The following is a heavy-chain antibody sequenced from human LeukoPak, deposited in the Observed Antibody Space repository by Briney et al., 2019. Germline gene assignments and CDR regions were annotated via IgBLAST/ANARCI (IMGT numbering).Heavy chain of an antibody. CDR2: ISYDGSNK. CDR3: AKDDRDWYSSSQAASYYYMDV. V-gene: IGHV3-30*18. Sequence: GRSLRLSCAASGFTFSSYGMHWVRQAPGKGLEWVAVISYDGSNKYYADSVKGRFTISRDNSKNTLYLQMNSLRAEDTAVYYCAKDDRDWYSSSQAASYYYMDVWGKGTTVTVFS. J-gene: IGHJ6*03. CDR1: GFTFSSYG. D-gene: IGHD6-13*01.